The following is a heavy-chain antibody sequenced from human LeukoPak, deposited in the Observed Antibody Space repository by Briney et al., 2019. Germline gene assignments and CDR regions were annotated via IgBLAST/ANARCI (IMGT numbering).Heavy chain of an antibody. Sequence: GGSLRLSCAASGFTFSSYAMHWDRQAPGKGLEWVAFIRYDGSNKYYADSVKGRFTISRDNSKNTLYLQMNSLRAEDTAVYYCAKDLRGIAAAGTLVDYWGQGTLVTVSS. CDR3: AKDLRGIAAAGTLVDY. D-gene: IGHD6-13*01. V-gene: IGHV3-30*02. CDR1: GFTFSSYA. CDR2: IRYDGSNK. J-gene: IGHJ4*02.